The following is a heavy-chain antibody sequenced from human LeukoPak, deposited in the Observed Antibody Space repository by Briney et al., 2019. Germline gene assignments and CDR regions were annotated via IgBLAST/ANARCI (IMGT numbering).Heavy chain of an antibody. CDR3: ARDRLPGIVHAFAM. V-gene: IGHV3-33*08. Sequence: PGGSLRLSCAASGFTFSSYGMHWVRQAPGRGLEWVAVIWYDGTKKYYADSVKGRFTISRDNSKNTLYLQMNSLRAEDTAVYFCARDRLPGIVHAFAMWGQGTMVTVSS. J-gene: IGHJ3*02. D-gene: IGHD1-26*01. CDR1: GFTFSSYG. CDR2: IWYDGTKK.